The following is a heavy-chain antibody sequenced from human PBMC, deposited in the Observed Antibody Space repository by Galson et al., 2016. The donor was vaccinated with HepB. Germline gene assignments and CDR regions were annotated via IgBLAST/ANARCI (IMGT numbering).Heavy chain of an antibody. J-gene: IGHJ4*02. CDR1: GYTFSNYG. V-gene: IGHV3-23*01. Sequence: SLRLSCAASGYTFSNYGMSWVRQAPGKGLQWVAGFSGSGDAKYYSDSVKGRFSISRDKSKNTLYLQMSSLRADDTAVYYRAKRVGDYSPTYFDHWGQGTLVTVSS. D-gene: IGHD4-17*01. CDR3: AKRVGDYSPTYFDH. CDR2: FSGSGDAK.